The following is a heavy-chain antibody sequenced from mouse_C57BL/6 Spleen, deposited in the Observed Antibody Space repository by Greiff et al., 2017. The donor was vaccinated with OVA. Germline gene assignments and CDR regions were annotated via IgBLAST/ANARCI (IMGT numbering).Heavy chain of an antibody. V-gene: IGHV1-50*01. CDR1: GYTFTSYW. Sequence: QVQLQQPGAELVKPGASVKLSCKASGYTFTSYWMQWVKQRPGQGLEWIGEIDPSDSYTNYNQKFKGKATLTVDTSSSTAYMQLSSLTSEDSAVYDCARGGTTVVATRDYAMDYWGQGTSVTVSS. D-gene: IGHD1-1*01. CDR2: IDPSDSYT. CDR3: ARGGTTVVATRDYAMDY. J-gene: IGHJ4*01.